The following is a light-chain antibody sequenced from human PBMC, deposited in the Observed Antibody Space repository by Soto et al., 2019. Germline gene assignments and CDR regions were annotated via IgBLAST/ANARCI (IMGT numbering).Light chain of an antibody. CDR3: QQRSNRPPT. J-gene: IGKJ5*01. Sequence: EMMLTQSPSTLSLSPWDRATLSCRASQIVRSNSLAWYQQKPGQPPRLLSYDASSRPPGIPDRFSGSGSGTDFTLTISILEPEHFAVYYCQQRSNRPPTFGQGTRLEIK. V-gene: IGKV3D-20*02. CDR1: QIVRSNS. CDR2: DAS.